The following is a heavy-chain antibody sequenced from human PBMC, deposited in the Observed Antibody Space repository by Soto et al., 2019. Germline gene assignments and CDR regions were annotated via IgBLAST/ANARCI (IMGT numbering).Heavy chain of an antibody. J-gene: IGHJ4*02. Sequence: QISLKESGPTLVKVSQPVTLTCTFSGFSLRNTGVGVGWIRQPPRKALEGLALINWNDDKRYNPSLMSRLTITKDTAKNQVVLTLTNRDPVDTATYYCARSGHNSGFCYHAYWGQGTLITVSS. V-gene: IGHV2-5*01. D-gene: IGHD3-22*01. CDR1: GFSLRNTGVG. CDR3: ARSGHNSGFCYHAY. CDR2: INWNDDK.